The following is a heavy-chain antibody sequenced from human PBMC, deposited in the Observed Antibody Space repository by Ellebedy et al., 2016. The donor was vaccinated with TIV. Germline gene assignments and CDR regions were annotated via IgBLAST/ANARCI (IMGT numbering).Heavy chain of an antibody. D-gene: IGHD5-24*01. Sequence: GESLKISCEGSGYSFANYWIGWVRQMPGKGLELIGIIYPGDSETRYSPSFHGQVTISADTSINTAYLQWSSLKASDTAMYYCAAQRGDGYNYDYWGQGTLVTVSS. J-gene: IGHJ4*02. CDR2: IYPGDSET. CDR3: AAQRGDGYNYDY. CDR1: GYSFANYW. V-gene: IGHV5-51*01.